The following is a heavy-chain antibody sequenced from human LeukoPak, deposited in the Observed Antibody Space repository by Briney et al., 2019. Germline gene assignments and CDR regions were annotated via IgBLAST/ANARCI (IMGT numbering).Heavy chain of an antibody. V-gene: IGHV4-39*01. CDR1: GGPISSSNYY. CDR2: IYYSGST. Sequence: SETLSLTCTVSGGPISSSNYYWGWLRQPPGKGLEWIGSIYYSGSTYYNPSLKSRVTMSVDTSKNQFSLKLSSVTAADTAVYYCARHSARGLDYWGQGTLVTVSS. CDR3: ARHSARGLDY. J-gene: IGHJ4*02. D-gene: IGHD3-10*01.